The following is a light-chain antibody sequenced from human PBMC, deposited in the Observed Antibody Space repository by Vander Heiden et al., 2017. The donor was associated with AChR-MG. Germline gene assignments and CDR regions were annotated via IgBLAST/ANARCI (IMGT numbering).Light chain of an antibody. CDR2: GNS. Sequence: QPVLPPPPSVSPAPGVTVTISCTGSSSNIGAGYDVHWYQQLPGTAPKLLIYGNSNRPSGVPDRFSGSKSGTSASLAITGLQAEDEADYYCQSYDSSLSDFGFGGGTKLT. CDR3: QSYDSSLSDFG. J-gene: IGLJ2*01. CDR1: SSNIGAGYD. V-gene: IGLV1-40*01.